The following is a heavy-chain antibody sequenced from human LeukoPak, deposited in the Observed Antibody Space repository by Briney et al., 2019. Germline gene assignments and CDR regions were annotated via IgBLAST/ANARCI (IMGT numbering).Heavy chain of an antibody. Sequence: ASVKVSCKASGYTFTSYYMHWVRQAPGQGLEWMGIINPSGGSTSYAQKFQGRVTMTRDMSTSTVYMELSSLRSEDTAVYYCARGPYSSGWYGSLYYYYMDVWGKGTTVTVSS. CDR1: GYTFTSYY. CDR3: ARGPYSSGWYGSLYYYYMDV. D-gene: IGHD6-19*01. CDR2: INPSGGST. J-gene: IGHJ6*03. V-gene: IGHV1-46*01.